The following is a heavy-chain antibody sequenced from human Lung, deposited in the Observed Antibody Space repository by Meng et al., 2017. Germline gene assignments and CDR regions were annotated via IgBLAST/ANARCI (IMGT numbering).Heavy chain of an antibody. Sequence: VGFGGGLVKPWGSLRLSCVASGFSFTDAWMSWVRQAPGKGLEWVGRIKSNSDGGTTDYAAPVKGRFTISRDDSKNTLYLQMNSLITEDTAVYFCATGAAAADHWGQGTLVTVSS. J-gene: IGHJ4*02. CDR1: GFSFTDAW. D-gene: IGHD6-13*01. V-gene: IGHV3-15*01. CDR2: IKSNSDGGTT. CDR3: ATGAAAADH.